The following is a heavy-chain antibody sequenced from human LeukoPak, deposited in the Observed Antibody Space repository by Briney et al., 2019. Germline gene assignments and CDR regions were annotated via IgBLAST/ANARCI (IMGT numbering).Heavy chain of an antibody. CDR3: ARAVGPRFLESYWAFDI. Sequence: ASETLSLTCAVYGGSFSGYYWSWIRQPPGEGLEWIGEINHSGSTNYNPSLKSRVTISVDTSKNQFSLKLSSVTAADTAVYYCARAVGPRFLESYWAFDIWGQGTMVTVSS. V-gene: IGHV4-34*01. D-gene: IGHD3-3*01. CDR1: GGSFSGYY. CDR2: INHSGST. J-gene: IGHJ3*02.